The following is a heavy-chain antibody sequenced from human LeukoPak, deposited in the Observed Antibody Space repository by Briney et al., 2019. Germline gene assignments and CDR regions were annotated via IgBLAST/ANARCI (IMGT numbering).Heavy chain of an antibody. Sequence: ASVKVSCKASGYTFTGYCMHWVRQAPGQGLEWMGWINPNTGSTNYAQKFQGRVTMTRDTSINTAYMELSRLRPDDTAVYYCASELGVVPAAFDYWGQGTLVTVSS. J-gene: IGHJ4*02. D-gene: IGHD2-2*01. CDR3: ASELGVVPAAFDY. V-gene: IGHV1-2*02. CDR1: GYTFTGYC. CDR2: INPNTGST.